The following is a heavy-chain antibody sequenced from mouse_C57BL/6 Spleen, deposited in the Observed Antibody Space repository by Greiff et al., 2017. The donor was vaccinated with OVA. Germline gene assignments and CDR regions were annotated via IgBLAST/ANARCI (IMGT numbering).Heavy chain of an antibody. CDR3: ARVYYDYDEGGFDY. V-gene: IGHV5-16*01. CDR2: INYDGSST. Sequence: EVKVVESEGGLVQPGSSMKLSCTASGFTFSDYYMAWVRQVPEKGLEWVANINYDGSSTYYLDSLKSRFIISRDNAKNILYLQMSSLKSEDTATYYCARVYYDYDEGGFDYWGQGTTLTVSS. D-gene: IGHD2-4*01. J-gene: IGHJ2*01. CDR1: GFTFSDYY.